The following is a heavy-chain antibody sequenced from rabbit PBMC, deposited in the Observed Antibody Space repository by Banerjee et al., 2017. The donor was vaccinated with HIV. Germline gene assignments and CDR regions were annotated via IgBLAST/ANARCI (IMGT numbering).Heavy chain of an antibody. Sequence: QSLEESGGDLVKPGASLTLTCTASGFSFSSSYWICWVRQAPGKGLEWIGCINTGSGGSADYAIWAKGRFTISKSSSTTVTLQMTSLTAADTATYFCARDQAGDGGTYFTLWGPGTLVTVS. CDR1: GFSFSSSYW. V-gene: IGHV1S40*01. CDR2: INTGSGGSA. CDR3: ARDQAGDGGTYFTL. J-gene: IGHJ4*01. D-gene: IGHD2-1*01.